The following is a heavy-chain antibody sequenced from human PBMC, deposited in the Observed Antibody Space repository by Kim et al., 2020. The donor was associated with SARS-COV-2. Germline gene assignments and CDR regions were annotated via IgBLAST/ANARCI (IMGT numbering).Heavy chain of an antibody. CDR1: GFTFSNYA. D-gene: IGHD2-15*01. J-gene: IGHJ4*02. CDR3: AKARGYCSGGSCYSDFDY. V-gene: IGHV3-23*01. Sequence: GGSLRLSCAASGFTFSNYAMSWVRQAPGKGLEWVSTISGSGGTTYYADSVKGRFTISRDSSKNTLYLEMNSLRVEDTAMYYCAKARGYCSGGSCYSDFDYWGQGTLVTVSS. CDR2: ISGSGGTT.